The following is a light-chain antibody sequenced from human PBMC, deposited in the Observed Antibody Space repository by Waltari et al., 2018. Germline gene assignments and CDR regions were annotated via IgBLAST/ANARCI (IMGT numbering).Light chain of an antibody. V-gene: IGKV3-15*01. CDR3: QQYHNWPLYT. J-gene: IGKJ2*01. CDR1: QSVSSN. Sequence: EIVMTQSPATLCVSPGERATLSCRASQSVSSNLAWYQQKPGQAPRLLIYGASTRATGIPARFSGSGSGTEFTLTISSMQSEDLAVYFCQQYHNWPLYTFGQGTKLEI. CDR2: GAS.